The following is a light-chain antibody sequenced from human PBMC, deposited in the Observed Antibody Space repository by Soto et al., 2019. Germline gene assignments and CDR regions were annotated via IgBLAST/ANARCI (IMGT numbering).Light chain of an antibody. CDR2: DAS. V-gene: IGKV3-20*01. CDR1: QTVRNNY. Sequence: EFVLSQSPGTLSLSPGERATLSCRASQTVRNNYLAWYQQKPGQAPRLLIYDASSRATGIPDRLSGSGSGTDFTLTISRLEPEDFAVYYCQQYGSSPLTFGQGTKVDIK. CDR3: QQYGSSPLT. J-gene: IGKJ1*01.